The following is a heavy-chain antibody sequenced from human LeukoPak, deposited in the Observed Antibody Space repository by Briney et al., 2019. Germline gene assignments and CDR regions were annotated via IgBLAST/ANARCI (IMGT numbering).Heavy chain of an antibody. CDR3: TAPRGTGCGMDV. J-gene: IGHJ6*02. V-gene: IGHV3-21*01. D-gene: IGHD1-1*01. CDR2: ISSSSSYI. CDR1: GFTFSSYS. Sequence: GGSLRLSCAASGFTFSSYSMNWVRQAPGKGLEWVSSISSSSSYIYYADSVKGRFTISRDNAKNSLYLQMNSLRAEDTAVYYCTAPRGTGCGMDVWGQGTTVTVSS.